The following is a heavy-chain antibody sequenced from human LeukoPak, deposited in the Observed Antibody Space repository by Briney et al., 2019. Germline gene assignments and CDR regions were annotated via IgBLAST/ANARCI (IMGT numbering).Heavy chain of an antibody. J-gene: IGHJ5*02. V-gene: IGHV4-39*07. Sequence: SETLSLTCTVSGGSISSSSYYWGWIRQPPGKGLEWIGYIYHSGSTYYNPSLKSRVTISVDRSKNQFSLKLSSVTAADTAVYYCARGHIATRWFDPWGQGTLVTVSS. CDR2: IYHSGST. D-gene: IGHD1-26*01. CDR1: GGSISSSSYY. CDR3: ARGHIATRWFDP.